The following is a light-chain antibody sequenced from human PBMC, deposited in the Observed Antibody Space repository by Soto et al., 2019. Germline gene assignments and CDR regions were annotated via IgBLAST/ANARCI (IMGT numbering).Light chain of an antibody. V-gene: IGKV3-15*01. Sequence: IVMTQSPATLSVSPGERATLSCRASQCVSSNLAWYQQKPGQAPRXXIYGASTRATGIPARFSGSVSGTEGTLTISSLKSEDCAVYYCQQYIKRTITFGQGTRLEIK. CDR1: QCVSSN. J-gene: IGKJ5*01. CDR3: QQYIKRTIT. CDR2: GAS.